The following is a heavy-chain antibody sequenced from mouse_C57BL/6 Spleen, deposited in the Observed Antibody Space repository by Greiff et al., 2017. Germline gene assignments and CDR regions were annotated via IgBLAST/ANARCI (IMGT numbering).Heavy chain of an antibody. Sequence: QVHVKQPGAELVKPGASVKVSCKASGYTFTSYWMHWVKQRPGQGLEWIGRIHPSDSDTNYNQKFKGKATLTVDKSSSTAYMQLSSLTSEDSAVYYCAIYYGSSSWFAYWGQGTLVTVSA. D-gene: IGHD1-1*01. CDR3: AIYYGSSSWFAY. CDR2: IHPSDSDT. J-gene: IGHJ3*01. CDR1: GYTFTSYW. V-gene: IGHV1-74*01.